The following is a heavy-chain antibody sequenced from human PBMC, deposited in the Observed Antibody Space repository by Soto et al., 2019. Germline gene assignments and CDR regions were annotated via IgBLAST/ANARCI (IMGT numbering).Heavy chain of an antibody. Sequence: EVQLVESGGGLVKPGGSLRLSCVVSGFTFSSYSMNWVRQAPGKGLEWVSSISSCSIYTYYADSVKGRFTISRDNAKNSVYLQMNSLRAEDTAVYYCARDFKESQYYYYCMDVWGKGTTVTVSS. J-gene: IGHJ6*03. V-gene: IGHV3-21*06. CDR1: GFTFSSYS. CDR3: ARDFKESQYYYYCMDV. D-gene: IGHD3-10*01. CDR2: ISSCSIYT.